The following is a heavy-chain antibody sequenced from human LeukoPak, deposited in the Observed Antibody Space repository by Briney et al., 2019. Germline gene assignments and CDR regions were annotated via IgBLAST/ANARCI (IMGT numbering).Heavy chain of an antibody. J-gene: IGHJ4*02. CDR1: GYSISSGYY. CDR2: IYHSGST. D-gene: IGHD1-14*01. CDR3: ARLNHPDYFGY. V-gene: IGHV4-38-2*01. Sequence: SETLSLTCAVSGYSISSGYYWGWIRQPPGKGLEWIGSIYHSGSTYYNPSLKSRVTISVDTSKNQFSLKLSSVTAADTAVYYCARLNHPDYFGYWGQGTLVTVSS.